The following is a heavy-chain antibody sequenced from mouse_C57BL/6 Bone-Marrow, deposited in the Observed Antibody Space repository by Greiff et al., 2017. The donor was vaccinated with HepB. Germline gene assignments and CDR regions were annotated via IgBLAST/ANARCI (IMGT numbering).Heavy chain of an antibody. D-gene: IGHD1-1*01. Sequence: EVNVVESGGGLVQPGGSLKLSCAASGFTFSDYGMAWVRQAPRKGPEWVAFISNLAYSIYYADTVTGRFTLSRENAKNTLYLEMSSLRSEDTAMYYCARPYYYGSSYAMDYWGQGTSVTVSS. CDR1: GFTFSDYG. CDR2: ISNLAYSI. CDR3: ARPYYYGSSYAMDY. J-gene: IGHJ4*01. V-gene: IGHV5-15*01.